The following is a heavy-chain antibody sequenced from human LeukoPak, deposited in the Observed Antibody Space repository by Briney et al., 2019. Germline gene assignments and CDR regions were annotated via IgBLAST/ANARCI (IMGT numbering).Heavy chain of an antibody. CDR2: MNEDGSGR. CDR1: GFTFTRAW. Sequence: GGSLRLSCVGSGFTFTRAWMSWLRLTPKKGLEWVAHMNEDGSGRFYVDSAEGRFTISRDDTQNSVYLQMNSLRVDDTAIYYCAAWFEGSLTWGQGTLVTVSS. CDR3: AAWFEGSLT. V-gene: IGHV3-7*01. J-gene: IGHJ5*02. D-gene: IGHD3-10*01.